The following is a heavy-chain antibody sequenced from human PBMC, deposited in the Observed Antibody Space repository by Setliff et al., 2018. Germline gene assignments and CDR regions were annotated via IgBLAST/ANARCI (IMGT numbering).Heavy chain of an antibody. J-gene: IGHJ3*01. CDR2: LFDGGSA. Sequence: SETLSLTCAVSGYSISNGFYWGWIRQSPVKGLKWIGSLFDGGSAYYSPSLKSRASISLDASKNQFALKLTSATAADTAVYYCARDPHYDPTYSLPGHAFDFWGQGIMVTVSS. CDR3: ARDPHYDPTYSLPGHAFDF. CDR1: GYSISNGFY. D-gene: IGHD3-22*01. V-gene: IGHV4-38-2*02.